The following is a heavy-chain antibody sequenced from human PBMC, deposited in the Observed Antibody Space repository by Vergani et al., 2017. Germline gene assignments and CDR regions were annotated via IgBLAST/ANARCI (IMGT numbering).Heavy chain of an antibody. CDR1: GYSLTELT. CDR2: FDPEHGEV. D-gene: IGHD3-22*01. J-gene: IGHJ4*02. V-gene: IGHV1-24*01. CDR3: AIVPYYDNSSGYYLDY. Sequence: VQLVQSGSEVRKPGASVKVSCQVSGYSLTELTIHWVRQAPGKGLEWMGGFDPEHGEVTFAHHIQGRVTMTEDRSTDTAYMELSSLRPEDTALYYCAIVPYYDNSSGYYLDYWGQGTLVTVSS.